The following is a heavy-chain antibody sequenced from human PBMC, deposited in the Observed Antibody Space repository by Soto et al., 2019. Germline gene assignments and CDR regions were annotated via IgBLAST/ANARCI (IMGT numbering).Heavy chain of an antibody. V-gene: IGHV3-7*03. CDR2: IKQDGSEK. J-gene: IGHJ4*02. D-gene: IGHD5-18*01. CDR3: ARAVFPILHHTALPY. Sequence: EVQLVESGGGLVQPGGSLRLSCAAFGFTSSSYWMTWVRQAPGKGLEWVANIKQDGSEKYYVDSVKGRFTISRDNAKNSLYLQMKSLRVEDTAVYYCARAVFPILHHTALPYWGQGTLVTVSS. CDR1: GFTSSSYW.